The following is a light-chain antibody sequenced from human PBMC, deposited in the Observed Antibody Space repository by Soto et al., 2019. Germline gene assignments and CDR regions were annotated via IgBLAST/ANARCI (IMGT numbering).Light chain of an antibody. J-gene: IGLJ2*01. CDR3: QSYDNSMNHVV. CDR1: SSNIGSFYD. Sequence: QSVLTQPPSVSGAPGQRVTIPCTGSSSNIGSFYDVHWYQQLPGTVPKLLIYSDNNRPSGVPDRFSGSKSGTAASLAITGLQAADEADYYCQSYDNSMNHVVFGGGTKVTVL. V-gene: IGLV1-40*01. CDR2: SDN.